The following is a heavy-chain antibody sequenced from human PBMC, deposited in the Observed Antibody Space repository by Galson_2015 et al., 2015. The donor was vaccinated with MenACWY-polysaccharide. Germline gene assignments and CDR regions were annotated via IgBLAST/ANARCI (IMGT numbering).Heavy chain of an antibody. CDR3: GGGGYGTGSGSY. D-gene: IGHD3-10*01. J-gene: IGHJ4*02. Sequence: QSGAEVKKPGESLKISCKASGYTFSGYHIHWVRQAPGQGLEWMGWIHPNNGGTNYAQKFQGRVTMTRDTSISTVYMELNRLRSDDTAVYHCGGGGYGTGSGSYWGQGTLVTVSS. V-gene: IGHV1-2*02. CDR2: IHPNNGGT. CDR1: GYTFSGYH.